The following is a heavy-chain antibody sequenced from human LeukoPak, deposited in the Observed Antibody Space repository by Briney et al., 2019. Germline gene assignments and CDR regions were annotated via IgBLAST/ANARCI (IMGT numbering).Heavy chain of an antibody. CDR2: IKQDGSDR. CDR3: VRNLAVAGTCFDS. D-gene: IGHD6-19*01. V-gene: IGHV3-7*03. J-gene: IGHJ4*02. Sequence: GGSLRLSCAAPGFTFRNYWMSWVRQAPETGLEWVANIKQDGSDRNYVASVRGRFTISRDNAESSLYLQMNTLRAEDTAVYYCVRNLAVAGTCFDSWGQGTLVTVSS. CDR1: GFTFRNYW.